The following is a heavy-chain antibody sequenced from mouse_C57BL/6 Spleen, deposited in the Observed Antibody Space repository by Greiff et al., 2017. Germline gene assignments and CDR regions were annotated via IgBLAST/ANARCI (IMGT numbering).Heavy chain of an antibody. CDR1: GYAFSSYW. CDR2: IYPGDGDT. CDR3: ALTGTFYAMDY. V-gene: IGHV1-80*01. J-gene: IGHJ4*01. D-gene: IGHD4-1*01. Sequence: VVESGASVKLSCKASGYAFSSYWMNWVKQRPGKGLEWIGQIYPGDGDTNYNGKFKGKATLTADKSSSTAYMQLSSLTSEDSAVYFCALTGTFYAMDYWGQGTSVTVSS.